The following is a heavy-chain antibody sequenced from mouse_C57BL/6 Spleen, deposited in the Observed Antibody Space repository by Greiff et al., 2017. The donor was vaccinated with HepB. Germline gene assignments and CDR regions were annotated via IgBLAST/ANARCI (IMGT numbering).Heavy chain of an antibody. CDR1: GFTFSSYA. J-gene: IGHJ4*01. D-gene: IGHD1-1*01. CDR3: TRGTTVVAPYYAMDY. V-gene: IGHV5-9-1*02. CDR2: ISSGGDYI. Sequence: EVMLVESGEGLVKPGGSLKLSCAASGFTFSSYAMSWVRQTPEKRLEWVAYISSGGDYIYYADTVKGRFTISRDNARNTLYLQMSSLKSEDTAMYYCTRGTTVVAPYYAMDYWGQGTSVTVSS.